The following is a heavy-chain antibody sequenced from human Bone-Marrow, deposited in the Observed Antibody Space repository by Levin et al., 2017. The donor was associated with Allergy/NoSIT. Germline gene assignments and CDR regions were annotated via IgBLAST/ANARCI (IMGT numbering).Heavy chain of an antibody. V-gene: IGHV3-30*18. CDR2: ISYHGRNT. CDR3: AKATGWHGYDWFDP. D-gene: IGHD6-19*01. CDR1: GFTFNSYG. J-gene: IGHJ5*02. Sequence: GESLKISCAASGFTFNSYGMHWVRQAPGKGLEWVAVISYHGRNTYYGDSVKGRFTISRDNSKNMVYLQMNSLRAEDTAVYYCAKATGWHGYDWFDPWGQGSLVTVSS.